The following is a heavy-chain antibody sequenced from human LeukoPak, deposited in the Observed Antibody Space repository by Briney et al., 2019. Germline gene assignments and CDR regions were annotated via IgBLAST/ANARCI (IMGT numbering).Heavy chain of an antibody. Sequence: GGSLRLSCAASGFTFSNYVMHWVRQAPGKGLEWVAVISSDGSNKYYADSVKGRFTISRDNSKTTLYLQMSSLRAEDTAVYYCAKVESWELLGDAFDIWGQGTMVTVSS. CDR1: GFTFSNYV. CDR3: AKVESWELLGDAFDI. D-gene: IGHD1-26*01. J-gene: IGHJ3*02. V-gene: IGHV3-30*18. CDR2: ISSDGSNK.